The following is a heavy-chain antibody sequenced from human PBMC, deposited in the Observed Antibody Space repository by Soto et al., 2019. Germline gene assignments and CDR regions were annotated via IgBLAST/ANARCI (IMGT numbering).Heavy chain of an antibody. J-gene: IGHJ4*02. CDR3: AREMVRGVGSDY. CDR2: ISTYNGNT. V-gene: IGHV1-18*01. D-gene: IGHD3-10*01. CDR1: GYTFTSYG. Sequence: QVQLVQSGAEVKKPGASVKVSCKASGYTFTSYGISWVRQAPGQGLEWMGWISTYNGNTKYAQKLQGRVTMTTDTSTRTAYKELRSLRSDDTAVFFCAREMVRGVGSDYWGQGTLVTVSS.